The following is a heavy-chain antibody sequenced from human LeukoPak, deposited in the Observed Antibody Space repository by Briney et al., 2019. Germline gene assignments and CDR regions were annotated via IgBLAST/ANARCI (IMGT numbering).Heavy chain of an antibody. J-gene: IGHJ4*02. Sequence: SGGSLRLSCAASGFTFSSYVMKWVRQAPGKGLEWVSSISTSSSYIYYADSVKGRFTISRDNAKNTLYLQMNSLRAEDTAVYYCARGADSGYSSDNWGQGTLVSVSS. CDR1: GFTFSSYV. CDR3: ARGADSGYSSDN. V-gene: IGHV3-21*01. CDR2: ISTSSSYI. D-gene: IGHD3-9*01.